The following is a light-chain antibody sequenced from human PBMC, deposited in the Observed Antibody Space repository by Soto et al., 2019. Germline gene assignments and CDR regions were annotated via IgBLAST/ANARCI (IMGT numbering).Light chain of an antibody. CDR1: QGITNY. J-gene: IGKJ4*01. Sequence: DIQMTQSPSSLSASVGDRVTITCRASQGITNYLAWYQQKPGKVPKLLIYAASTLQSGGPSRFSGSGSGTDFTLTNSSLQPEDVATNYCQTYNNGTPTFGGGTKVEIK. V-gene: IGKV1-27*01. CDR2: AAS. CDR3: QTYNNGTPT.